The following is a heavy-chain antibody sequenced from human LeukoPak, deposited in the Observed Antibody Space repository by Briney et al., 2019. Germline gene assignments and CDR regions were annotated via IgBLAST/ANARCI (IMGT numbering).Heavy chain of an antibody. CDR2: IFYSGST. Sequence: PSETLSLTCTVSGYSISSGYYWGWIRQPPGKGLEWIANIFYSGSTYYSPSLKSRVTISLDTSRNQFSLKLNSLTAADTAVYYCAKSNGYGLVDIWGQGTMVTVSS. CDR3: AKSNGYGLVDI. CDR1: GYSISSGYY. D-gene: IGHD3-10*01. V-gene: IGHV4-38-2*02. J-gene: IGHJ3*02.